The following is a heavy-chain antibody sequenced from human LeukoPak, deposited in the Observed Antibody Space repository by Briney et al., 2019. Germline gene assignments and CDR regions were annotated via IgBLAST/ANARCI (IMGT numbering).Heavy chain of an antibody. CDR3: ARPITIFNY. V-gene: IGHV3-30-3*01. Sequence: PGGSLRLSCAAPGFTFSSYAMHWVRQAPGKGLEWVAVISYDGSNKYYADSVKGRFTISRDNSKNTLYLQMNSLRAEDTAVYYCARPITIFNYWGQGTLVTVSS. D-gene: IGHD3-3*01. CDR2: ISYDGSNK. CDR1: GFTFSSYA. J-gene: IGHJ4*02.